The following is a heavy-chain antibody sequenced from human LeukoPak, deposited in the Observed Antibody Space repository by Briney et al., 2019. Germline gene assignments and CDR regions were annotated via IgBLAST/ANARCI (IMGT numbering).Heavy chain of an antibody. CDR2: VNPNSGVT. V-gene: IGHV1-2*02. CDR3: ARATHEQCPLY. D-gene: IGHD6-19*01. J-gene: IGHJ4*02. Sequence: ASVKVSCKASGYTFIGYYIHWVRQAPGQGLEWMGSVNPNSGVTDYAQKFQGRVTMTRDTSIGTAYMELSRLRSDDTAVYYCARATHEQCPLYWGQGTLVTVSS. CDR1: GYTFIGYY.